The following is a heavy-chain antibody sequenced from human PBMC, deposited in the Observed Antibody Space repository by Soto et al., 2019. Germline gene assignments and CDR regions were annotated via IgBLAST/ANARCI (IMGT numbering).Heavy chain of an antibody. CDR2: ISAYNGNT. J-gene: IGHJ4*02. V-gene: IGHV1-18*04. CDR3: ARVDYYDSSGGRFGY. D-gene: IGHD3-22*01. CDR1: GYTFTNYG. Sequence: QVQLVQSGAEVKKPGASVKVSCKASGYTFTNYGITWVRQAPGQGLEWMGWISAYNGNTNYAQKLQGRVTMTTDTSTSTAYMELRSLRSDDTAVYYCARVDYYDSSGGRFGYWGQGTLVTVSS.